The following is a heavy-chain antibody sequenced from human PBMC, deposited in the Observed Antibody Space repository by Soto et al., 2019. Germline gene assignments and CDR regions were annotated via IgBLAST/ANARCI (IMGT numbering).Heavy chain of an antibody. CDR1: GFTFSSYG. J-gene: IGHJ6*02. D-gene: IGHD3-22*01. Sequence: SLRLSCAASGFTFSSYGMHWVRQAPGKGLEWVAVIWYDGSNNYYPDSVKGRFTISRENSKNTLYLQMSSLRFEDTAFFYCARSEFRLSFYHETSGPSHVYYFYGMDVWGQGTTVTVSS. CDR2: IWYDGSNN. CDR3: ARSEFRLSFYHETSGPSHVYYFYGMDV. V-gene: IGHV3-30*19.